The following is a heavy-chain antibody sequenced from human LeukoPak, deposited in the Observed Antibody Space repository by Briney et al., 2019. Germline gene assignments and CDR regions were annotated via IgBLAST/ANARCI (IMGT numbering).Heavy chain of an antibody. Sequence: ASVKVSCKAFGYTFTGYYMHWVRQAPGQGLEWMGWINPNSGGTNYAQKFQGWVTMTRDTSISTAYMELSRLRSDDTAVYYCARDRNDSSGYYDYWGQGTLVTVSS. CDR2: INPNSGGT. CDR1: GYTFTGYY. V-gene: IGHV1-2*04. J-gene: IGHJ4*02. CDR3: ARDRNDSSGYYDY. D-gene: IGHD3-22*01.